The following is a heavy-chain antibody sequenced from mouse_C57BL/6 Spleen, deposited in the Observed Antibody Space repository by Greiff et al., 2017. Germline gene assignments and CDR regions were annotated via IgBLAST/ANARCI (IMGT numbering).Heavy chain of an antibody. CDR3: ARDPDGYYNY. D-gene: IGHD2-3*01. Sequence: EVQLQQSGPGLVKPSQSLSLTCSVTGYSITSGYYWNWIRQFPGNKLEWMGYISYDGSNNYNPSLKNRISITRDTSKNQFFLKLNSVTTEDTATYYCARDPDGYYNYWGQGTTRTVSS. J-gene: IGHJ2*01. V-gene: IGHV3-6*01. CDR1: GYSITSGYY. CDR2: ISYDGSN.